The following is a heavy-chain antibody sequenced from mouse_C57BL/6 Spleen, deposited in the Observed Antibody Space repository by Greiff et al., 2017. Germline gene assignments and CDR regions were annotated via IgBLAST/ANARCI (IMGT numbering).Heavy chain of an antibody. CDR3: ARCRNDYAMDY. D-gene: IGHD2-1*01. J-gene: IGHJ4*01. CDR2: IDPSDSYT. V-gene: IGHV1-69*01. CDR1: GYTFTSYW. Sequence: QVQLQQPGAELVMPGASVKLSCKASGYTFTSYWMHWVKQRPGQGLEWIGEIDPSDSYTNYNQKFKGKSTLTVDKSSSTAYMQLSSLTSEDSAVYYSARCRNDYAMDYWGQGTSVTVSS.